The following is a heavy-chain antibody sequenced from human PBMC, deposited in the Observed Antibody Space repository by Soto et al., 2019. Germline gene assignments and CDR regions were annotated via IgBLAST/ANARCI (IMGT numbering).Heavy chain of an antibody. Sequence: QVQLVQSGAEVKKPGSSVKVSCKASGGTFSSYAIDWVRQAPGQGLEWMGGIIPLFGTTNYAQKLKGRVKLTADESTRPAYMELSTLTSEDTAVYYCARGTVTGSEYDYDDYGMDVWGQGTTVTVSS. CDR3: ARGTVTGSEYDYDDYGMDV. V-gene: IGHV1-69*12. CDR1: GGTFSSYA. CDR2: IIPLFGTT. D-gene: IGHD1-1*01. J-gene: IGHJ6*02.